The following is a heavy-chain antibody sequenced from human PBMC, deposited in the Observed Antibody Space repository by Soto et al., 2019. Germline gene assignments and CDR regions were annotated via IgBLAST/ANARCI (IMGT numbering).Heavy chain of an antibody. D-gene: IGHD2-2*01. CDR1: GFTFSSYG. CDR3: AREVPPATGFGWFDP. V-gene: IGHV3-48*01. Sequence: VQLVESGGGVVQPGRSLRLSCAASGFTFSSYGMHWVRQAPGKGLEWVSYISGSGDTIYYADSLKGRFTISRDNAKNSLYLQMNSLRAEDTALYYCAREVPPATGFGWFDPWGQGTLVTVSS. CDR2: ISGSGDTI. J-gene: IGHJ5*02.